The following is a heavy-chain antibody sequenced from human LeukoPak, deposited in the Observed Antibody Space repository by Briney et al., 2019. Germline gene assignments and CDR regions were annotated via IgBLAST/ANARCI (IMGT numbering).Heavy chain of an antibody. V-gene: IGHV3-30*03. CDR2: ISYDGSNK. CDR1: GFTFSSYG. D-gene: IGHD1-26*01. CDR3: ARVGSGSYYGDYFDY. Sequence: GGSLRLSCAASGFTFSSYGMHWVRQAPGKGLEWVAVISYDGSNKYYADSVKGRFTISRDNSKNTLYLQMNSLRAEDTAVYYCARVGSGSYYGDYFDYWGQGTLVTVSS. J-gene: IGHJ4*02.